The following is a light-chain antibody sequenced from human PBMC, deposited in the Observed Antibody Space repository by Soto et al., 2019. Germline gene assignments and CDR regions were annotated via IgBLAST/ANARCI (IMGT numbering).Light chain of an antibody. CDR3: QQYVTSPLYT. V-gene: IGKV3-20*01. CDR1: QSVSSTY. Sequence: EIVLTQSPGTLSLSPGERATLSCRTSQSVSSTYLAWYQQKPGQAPRLIIYGASSRATGIPDRFSGSGSGTDFTLTISRLEPEDFAVYYCQQYVTSPLYTFGQGTNLEIK. J-gene: IGKJ2*01. CDR2: GAS.